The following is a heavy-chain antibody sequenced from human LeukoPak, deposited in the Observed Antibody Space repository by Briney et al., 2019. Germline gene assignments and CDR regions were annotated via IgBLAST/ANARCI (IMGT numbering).Heavy chain of an antibody. CDR2: ISGSGGST. J-gene: IGHJ4*02. Sequence: PGGSLRLSCAASGFTFSSYAMSWVRQAPGKGLEGVSAISGSGGSTYYADSVKGRFTISRDNSNNTLYLQMNSLRAEDTAVYYCAKGPHRIVGDPDYWGQGTLVTVSS. CDR3: AKGPHRIVGDPDY. D-gene: IGHD1-26*01. V-gene: IGHV3-23*01. CDR1: GFTFSSYA.